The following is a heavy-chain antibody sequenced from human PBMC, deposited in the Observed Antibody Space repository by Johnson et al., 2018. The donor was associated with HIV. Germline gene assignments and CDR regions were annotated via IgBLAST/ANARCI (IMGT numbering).Heavy chain of an antibody. Sequence: VQLVESGGGLVQPGGSLRLTCAASGLTFSNAWMSWVRQAPGTGLEWVGRIKSKTDGGTTDYAAPVKGRFTISRDDSKNTLYLQMNTLRAEDTAVYYCARRARDTSTWLGGSLNAFDIWGQGTMVTVSS. J-gene: IGHJ3*02. CDR1: GLTFSNAW. CDR3: ARRARDTSTWLGGSLNAFDI. V-gene: IGHV3-15*01. CDR2: IKSKTDGGTT. D-gene: IGHD6-13*01.